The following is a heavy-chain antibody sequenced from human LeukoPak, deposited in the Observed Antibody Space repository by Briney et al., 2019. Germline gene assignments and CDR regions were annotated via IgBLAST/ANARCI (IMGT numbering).Heavy chain of an antibody. CDR3: ARVTTMTRSPWSWGPKKIGQEVNWFDP. D-gene: IGHD4-17*01. J-gene: IGHJ5*02. Sequence: ASVKVSCKASGYTFSDYSITWVRQAPGQGLEWMGWISPYNADTNYAQNFQGRVTMTTDRSTRTAYMELRNLRSDDTAVYYCARVTTMTRSPWSWGPKKIGQEVNWFDPWGQGTLITVS. CDR2: ISPYNADT. CDR1: GYTFSDYS. V-gene: IGHV1-18*01.